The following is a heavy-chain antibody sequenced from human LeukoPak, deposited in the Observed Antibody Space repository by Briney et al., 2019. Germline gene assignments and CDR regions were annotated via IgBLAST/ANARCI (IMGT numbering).Heavy chain of an antibody. CDR1: GFSFSDYY. V-gene: IGHV3-11*04. CDR3: VRGGQCSGGSCYADYFYYYMDV. D-gene: IGHD2-15*01. CDR2: ISYGGGTE. J-gene: IGHJ6*03. Sequence: PGGSLRLSCAASGFSFSDYYINWIRQAPGKGLEWVSYISYGGGTEHYADSVKGRFTVSRDNAKNSVILQMNSLRDEDTAVYYCVRGGQCSGGSCYADYFYYYMDVWGKGTTVTVSS.